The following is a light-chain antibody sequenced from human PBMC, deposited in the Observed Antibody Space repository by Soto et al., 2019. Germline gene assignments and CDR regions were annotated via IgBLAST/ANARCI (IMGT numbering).Light chain of an antibody. V-gene: IGLV2-8*01. Sequence: QSVMTQAPCASGSPGQAVTISCTGTSRDIGGYDFVSWYQVRPGEAPQLIIDNVPGRHTGDPRRSSGSKSLNTASLTVSGLQAVDEADYYCSSYSHTNRSVFGTGTKVTV. CDR1: SRDIGGYDF. J-gene: IGLJ1*01. CDR2: NVP. CDR3: SSYSHTNRSV.